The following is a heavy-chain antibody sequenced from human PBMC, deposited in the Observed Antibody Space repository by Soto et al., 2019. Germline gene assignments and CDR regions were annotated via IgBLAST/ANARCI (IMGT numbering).Heavy chain of an antibody. CDR3: ATSRDGYNYFDY. D-gene: IGHD5-12*01. V-gene: IGHV1-18*01. CDR1: GYSFITYG. J-gene: IGHJ4*02. Sequence: GASVKVSCKASGYSFITYGISWVRQAPGQGLEWMGWISTYNGNTKYAQKLQGRVTMTTDTSTTTGYMELRSLRSDDTAVYYCATSRDGYNYFDYWGQGTLVTVSS. CDR2: ISTYNGNT.